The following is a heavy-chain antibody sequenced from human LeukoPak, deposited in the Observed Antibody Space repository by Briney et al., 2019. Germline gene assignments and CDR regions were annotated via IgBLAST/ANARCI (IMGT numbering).Heavy chain of an antibody. CDR3: ARSSEGRYYYDSSGFSYYYYYMDV. CDR1: GGSISSYY. Sequence: SETLSLTCTVSGGSISSYYWSWIRQPAGKGLEWIGYIYYSGSTYYNPSLRSRVTISVDTSKNQFSLKLSSVTAADTAVYYCARSSEGRYYYDSSGFSYYYYYMDVWGKGTTVTISS. J-gene: IGHJ6*03. CDR2: IYYSGST. D-gene: IGHD3-22*01. V-gene: IGHV4-59*01.